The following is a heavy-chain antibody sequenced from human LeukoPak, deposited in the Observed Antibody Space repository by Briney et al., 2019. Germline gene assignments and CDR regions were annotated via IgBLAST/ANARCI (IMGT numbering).Heavy chain of an antibody. CDR2: IYYSGST. V-gene: IGHV4-31*03. J-gene: IGHJ3*02. D-gene: IGHD6-25*01. CDR1: GGSISSGGYY. CDR3: ASAEAEEIDAFDI. Sequence: PSQTLSLTCTVSGGSISSGGYYWSWIRQHPGKGLEWIGYIYYSGSTYYNPSLKSRVTISVDTSKNQFSLKLSSVTAADTAVYYCASAEAEEIDAFDIWGQGTMVTVSS.